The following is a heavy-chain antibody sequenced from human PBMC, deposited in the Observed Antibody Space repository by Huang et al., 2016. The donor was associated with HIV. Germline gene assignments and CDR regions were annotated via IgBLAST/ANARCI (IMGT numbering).Heavy chain of an antibody. CDR2: IIPRLGTR. J-gene: IGHJ3*01. Sequence: QVQLVQSGAEVRKPGSSVKVSCRASGGSFNNFGINWVRQAPGQGREWMGGIIPRLGTRNDEQRFKDRVTITADETTGVVHLEVTSLRSDDTAVYFCAKRGGAWGSPYAFDLWGPGTMVTVSS. V-gene: IGHV1-69*13. D-gene: IGHD3-16*01. CDR3: AKRGGAWGSPYAFDL. CDR1: GGSFNNFG.